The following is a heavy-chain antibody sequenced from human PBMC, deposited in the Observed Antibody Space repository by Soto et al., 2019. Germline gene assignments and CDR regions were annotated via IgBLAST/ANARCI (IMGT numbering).Heavy chain of an antibody. CDR2: ISAYNGNT. Sequence: ASVKVSCKASGYTFTSYGISWVRQAPGQGHEWMGWISAYNGNTNYAQKLQGRVTMTTDTSTSTAYMELRSLRSDDTAVYYCARGSTGSMIVVPDDAFDIWGQGTMVTVSS. CDR1: GYTFTSYG. V-gene: IGHV1-18*01. CDR3: ARGSTGSMIVVPDDAFDI. J-gene: IGHJ3*02. D-gene: IGHD3-22*01.